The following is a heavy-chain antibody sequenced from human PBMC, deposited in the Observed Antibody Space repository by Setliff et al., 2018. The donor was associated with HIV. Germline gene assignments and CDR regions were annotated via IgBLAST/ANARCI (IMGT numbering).Heavy chain of an antibody. D-gene: IGHD3-22*01. V-gene: IGHV4-31*03. CDR2: IYNTGST. J-gene: IGHJ4*02. CDR3: ARGLSFYDPGGFDY. Sequence: SETLSLTCTVTGGSISSGGFYWTWIRQHPGKGLEWIGYIYNTGSTYHSPSLGSRVTISVDTSKNQFSLKLSSVTAADTAVYYCARGLSFYDPGGFDYWGQGTLVTVSS. CDR1: GGSISSGGFY.